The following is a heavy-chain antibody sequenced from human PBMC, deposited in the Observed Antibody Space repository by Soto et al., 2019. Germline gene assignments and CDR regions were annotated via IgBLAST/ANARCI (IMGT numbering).Heavy chain of an antibody. CDR2: IYYSGST. J-gene: IGHJ4*02. D-gene: IGHD6-13*01. CDR1: GVSISSGGYY. V-gene: IGHV4-31*03. Sequence: PSETLSLTCPFSGVSISSGGYYWSWIRQHPGKGLEWIGYIYYSGSTYYNPSLKSRVTISVDTSKNQFSLKLSSVTAADTAVYYCARGSSAAAGASFDYWGQGTLVTVSS. CDR3: ARGSSAAAGASFDY.